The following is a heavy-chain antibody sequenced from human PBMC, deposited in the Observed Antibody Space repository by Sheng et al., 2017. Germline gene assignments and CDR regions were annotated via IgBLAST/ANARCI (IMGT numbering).Heavy chain of an antibody. D-gene: IGHD3-16*01. CDR3: ARTLEGGYYFDY. Sequence: QVQLQESGPGLVKPSQTLSLTCTVSGGSISSGSYYWSWIRQPAGKGLEWIGHIYTSGSTNYNPSLKSRVTISVDTSKNQFSLKLSSVTAADTAVYYCARTLEGGYYFDYWGQGTLVTVSS. CDR1: GGSISSGSYY. CDR2: IYTSGST. J-gene: IGHJ4*02. V-gene: IGHV4-61*09.